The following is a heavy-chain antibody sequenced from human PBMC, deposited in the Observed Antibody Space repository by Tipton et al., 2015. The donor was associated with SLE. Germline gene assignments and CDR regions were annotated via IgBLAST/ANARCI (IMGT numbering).Heavy chain of an antibody. CDR1: GFTFSSYG. D-gene: IGHD6-19*01. Sequence: SLRLSCAASGFTFSSYGMHWVRQAPGKGLEWVAVISYDGSNKYYADSVKGRFTISRDNSKNTLYLQMNSLRAEDTAVYYCARVRQWLVRGGDAFDIWGQGTMVTVSS. V-gene: IGHV3-30*03. J-gene: IGHJ3*02. CDR3: ARVRQWLVRGGDAFDI. CDR2: ISYDGSNK.